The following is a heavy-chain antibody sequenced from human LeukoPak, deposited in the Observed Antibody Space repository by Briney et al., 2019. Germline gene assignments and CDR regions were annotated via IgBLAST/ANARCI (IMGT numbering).Heavy chain of an antibody. V-gene: IGHV3-48*04. D-gene: IGHD3-22*01. CDR3: VRGGVYYDSSGYDY. Sequence: GGSLRLSCAASGFTFSSYSMNWVRQAPGKGLEWVSYISSSSSTIYYADSVKGRFTISRDNAKNSLYLQMNSLRAEDTAVYYGVRGGVYYDSSGYDYRGQGTLVTVSS. CDR2: ISSSSSTI. J-gene: IGHJ4*02. CDR1: GFTFSSYS.